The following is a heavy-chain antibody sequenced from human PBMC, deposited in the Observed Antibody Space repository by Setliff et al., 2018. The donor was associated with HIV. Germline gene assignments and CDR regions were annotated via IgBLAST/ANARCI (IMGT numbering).Heavy chain of an antibody. Sequence: PSETLSLTCTVSGGSMSPYYWSWIRQGDGVGLEWIGRVYGSGSTIYNPSLRSRVTMSVDVSKNQFSLKLSSVTAADTAVYYCARVFPPTRGATTNTPPGVCDIWGQGTMVTVSS. J-gene: IGHJ3*02. CDR2: VYGSGST. CDR1: GGSMSPYY. CDR3: ARVFPPTRGATTNTPPGVCDI. D-gene: IGHD1-1*01. V-gene: IGHV4-4*07.